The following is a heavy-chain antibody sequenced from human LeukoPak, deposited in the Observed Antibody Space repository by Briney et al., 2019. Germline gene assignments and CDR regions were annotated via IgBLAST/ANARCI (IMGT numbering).Heavy chain of an antibody. Sequence: SETPSLTCTVSGGSITSSSYYWGWIRQPPGKGLEWIASIDYSGTTYYNPSLKSRATISVDTSKNQFSLKLSSVTAADTAVYHCERQPSDSHSYYGMDVWGEGTTVTVSS. V-gene: IGHV4-39*01. D-gene: IGHD2-21*01. CDR3: ERQPSDSHSYYGMDV. J-gene: IGHJ6*04. CDR1: GGSITSSSYY. CDR2: IDYSGTT.